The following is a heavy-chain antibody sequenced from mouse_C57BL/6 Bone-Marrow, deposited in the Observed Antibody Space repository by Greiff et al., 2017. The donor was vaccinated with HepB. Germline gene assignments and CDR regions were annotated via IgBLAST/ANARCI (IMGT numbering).Heavy chain of an antibody. CDR2: IDPENGDT. D-gene: IGHD1-1*01. Sequence: VQLQQSGAKLVRPGASVKLSCTASGFNIKDDYMHWVKQRPEQGLEWIGWIDPENGDTEYASKFQGKATITADTSSNTAYLQLSSLTSEDTAVYYCTTYYSSIGGQGTLVTVSA. J-gene: IGHJ3*01. CDR3: TTYYSSI. CDR1: GFNIKDDY. V-gene: IGHV14-4*01.